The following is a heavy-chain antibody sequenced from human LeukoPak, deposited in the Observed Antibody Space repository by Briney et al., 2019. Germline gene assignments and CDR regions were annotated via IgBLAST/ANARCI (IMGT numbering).Heavy chain of an antibody. Sequence: SETLSLTCTVSDASINTYYWSWIRQPPGKGLEWIGYIYYSGTTSYNPSLKTRVTISIDTSKNQFSLKLSSVTAADTAVYYCARGGYYDSSGYYQWNWFDPWGQGTLVTVSS. CDR2: IYYSGTT. D-gene: IGHD3-22*01. J-gene: IGHJ5*02. CDR1: DASINTYY. V-gene: IGHV4-59*01. CDR3: ARGGYYDSSGYYQWNWFDP.